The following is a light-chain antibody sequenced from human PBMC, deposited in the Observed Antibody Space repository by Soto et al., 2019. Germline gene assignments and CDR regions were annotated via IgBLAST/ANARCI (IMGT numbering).Light chain of an antibody. Sequence: QSALTQPPPASGSPGQSVTISCTGTSSDVGGYNYVSWYQQHPGKAPRLMVYEVTKRPSGVPARFSGSKSGNTASLTVSGLQAEDEADYYCSSHAGINNVVVGGGTKVTVL. CDR2: EVT. CDR1: SSDVGGYNY. J-gene: IGLJ3*02. V-gene: IGLV2-8*01. CDR3: SSHAGINNVV.